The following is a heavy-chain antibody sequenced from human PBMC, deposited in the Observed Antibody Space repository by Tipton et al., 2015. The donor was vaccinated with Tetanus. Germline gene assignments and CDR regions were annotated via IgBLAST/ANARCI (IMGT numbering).Heavy chain of an antibody. CDR3: ARRDYYGSGSYYPPFDY. V-gene: IGHV4-39*01. CDR2: IYYSGST. CDR1: GGSISSSSYY. Sequence: TLSLTCTVSGGSISSSSYYWGWIRQPPGKGLEWIGSIYYSGSTYYNPPLKSRVTISVDTSKNQFSLKLSSVTAADTAVYYCARRDYYGSGSYYPPFDYWGQGTLVTVSS. J-gene: IGHJ4*02. D-gene: IGHD3-10*01.